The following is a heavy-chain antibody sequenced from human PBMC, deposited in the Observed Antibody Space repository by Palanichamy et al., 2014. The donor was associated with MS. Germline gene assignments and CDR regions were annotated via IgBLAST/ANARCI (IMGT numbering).Heavy chain of an antibody. CDR3: GRHGDPSSPTYFDY. J-gene: IGHJ4*02. D-gene: IGHD7-27*01. CDR1: GGAISGSSYY. Sequence: QLQLQDRGPGLVKPSETLSLICTVSGGAISGSSYYWGWVRQPPGKGLEWIGTIYYSGGTYYNPSLKSRVTISVDTSKNQLSLKLSSVTAADTAVYYCGRHGDPSSPTYFDYWGQGILVTVSS. V-gene: IGHV4-39*01. CDR2: IYYSGGT.